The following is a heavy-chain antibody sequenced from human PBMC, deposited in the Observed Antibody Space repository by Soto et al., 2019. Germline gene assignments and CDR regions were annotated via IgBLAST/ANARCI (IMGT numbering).Heavy chain of an antibody. J-gene: IGHJ4*02. V-gene: IGHV3-23*01. D-gene: IGHD2-15*01. CDR2: ISGSGGST. CDR3: AKDLSGIVVVVAATFDY. Sequence: PGGSLRLSCAASGFTFSSYAMSWVRQAPGKGLEWVSAISGSGGSTYYADSVKGRFTISRDNSKNTLYLQMNSLRAEDTAVYYCAKDLSGIVVVVAATFDYWGQGTLVTVSS. CDR1: GFTFSSYA.